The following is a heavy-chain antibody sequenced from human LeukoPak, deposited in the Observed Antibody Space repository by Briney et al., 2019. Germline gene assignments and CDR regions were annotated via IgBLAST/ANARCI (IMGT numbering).Heavy chain of an antibody. CDR2: IYYSGST. D-gene: IGHD6-19*01. Sequence: PSETLSLTCTVSGGSISSYYWSWIRQPPGKGLEWIGYIYYSGSTNYNPSLKSRVTISVDTSKNQFSLKLSSVTAADTAVYYCARGDRSSGWYYYGMDVWGQGTTVTVSS. J-gene: IGHJ6*02. V-gene: IGHV4-59*01. CDR1: GGSISSYY. CDR3: ARGDRSSGWYYYGMDV.